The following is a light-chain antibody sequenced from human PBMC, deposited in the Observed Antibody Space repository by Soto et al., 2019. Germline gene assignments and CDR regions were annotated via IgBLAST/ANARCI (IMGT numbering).Light chain of an antibody. CDR3: QQYNSYSSFT. CDR1: QSISSW. CDR2: DAS. J-gene: IGKJ2*01. V-gene: IGKV1-5*01. Sequence: DLQMTQSPSTLSASVGDRVTITCRASQSISSWLAWYQQKPGKAPKVLIYDASSLESGVPSRLSGSGPGTEFTLAISSLQPDDFATYYCQQYNSYSSFTFGQGTKLEIK.